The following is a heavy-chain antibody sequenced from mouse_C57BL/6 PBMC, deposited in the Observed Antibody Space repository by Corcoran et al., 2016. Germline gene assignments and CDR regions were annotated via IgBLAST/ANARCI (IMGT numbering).Heavy chain of an antibody. CDR3: EIITTAYFFDY. CDR1: GYAFSSYW. V-gene: IGHV1-80*01. Sequence: QVQLQQSGAELVKPGASVKISCKASGYAFSSYWMNWVKQRPGKGLEWIGQIYPGDGDTNYNGKFKGKATLTADKSSSTAYMQLSSLTSEDSAVYFCEIITTAYFFDYWGQGTTLTVSS. CDR2: IYPGDGDT. J-gene: IGHJ2*01. D-gene: IGHD1-1*01.